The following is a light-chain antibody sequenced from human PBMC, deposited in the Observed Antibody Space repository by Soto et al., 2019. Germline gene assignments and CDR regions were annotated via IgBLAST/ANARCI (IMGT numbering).Light chain of an antibody. CDR2: GAS. J-gene: IGKJ1*01. CDR1: QSVSST. V-gene: IGKV3-15*01. Sequence: EIVMTQSPTTQSVSPGQRATLSCRASQSVSSTLTWYQPRHGQAPSLLVYGASTRATGIPARFSGSGSGTEFTLTLSSLQSEDFAVYYCQHYHNWTPWTFGQGTKVDIK. CDR3: QHYHNWTPWT.